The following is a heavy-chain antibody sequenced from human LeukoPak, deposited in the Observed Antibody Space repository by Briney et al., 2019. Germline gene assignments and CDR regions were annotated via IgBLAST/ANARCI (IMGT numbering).Heavy chain of an antibody. Sequence: YPSETLSLTCTVSGGSIGTYYWSWIRQPPGKGLEWIGYIYYSGSTNYNPSLKSRVTISVDTSKNQFSLKLSSVTAADTAVYYCARDTVGATFPGAFDIWGQGTMVTVSS. CDR3: ARDTVGATFPGAFDI. V-gene: IGHV4-59*12. D-gene: IGHD1-26*01. J-gene: IGHJ3*02. CDR2: IYYSGST. CDR1: GGSIGTYY.